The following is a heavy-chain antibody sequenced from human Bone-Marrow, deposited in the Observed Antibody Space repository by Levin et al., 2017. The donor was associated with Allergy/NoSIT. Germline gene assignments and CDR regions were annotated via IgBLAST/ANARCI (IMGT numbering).Heavy chain of an antibody. J-gene: IGHJ4*02. D-gene: IGHD2-2*01. CDR3: ARSVSKEGFDD. CDR2: ISYSGST. CDR1: GDSLSSYY. V-gene: IGHV4-59*12. Sequence: SQTLSLTCTVSGDSLSSYYWSWIRQPPGKRLEWIAYISYSGSTNYNPSPMSRVTLSVDTSKNHTSLNLTSVTSADTAVYYCARSVSKEGFDDWGQGILVTVSS.